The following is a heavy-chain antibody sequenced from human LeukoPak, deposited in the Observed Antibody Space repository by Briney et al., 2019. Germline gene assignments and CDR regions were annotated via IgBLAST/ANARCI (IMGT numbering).Heavy chain of an antibody. CDR2: ISYDGSNK. J-gene: IGHJ4*02. CDR1: GFTFSSYA. V-gene: IGHV3-30-3*01. Sequence: QSGGSLRLSCAASGFTFSSYAMHWVRQAPGKGLEWVAVISYDGSNKYYADSVKGRFTISRDNSKNTLYLQMNSLRAEDTAVYYCAKPLDYGDYNFDYWGQGTLVTVSS. CDR3: AKPLDYGDYNFDY. D-gene: IGHD4-17*01.